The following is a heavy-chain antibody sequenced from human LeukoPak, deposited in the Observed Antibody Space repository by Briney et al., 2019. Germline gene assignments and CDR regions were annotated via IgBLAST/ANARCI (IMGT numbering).Heavy chain of an antibody. Sequence: GGSLRLSCAASGFTFSSYWMNWARQSPGKGLEWVSSISSSSSYIYYADSVKGRFTISRDNAKNSLYLQMNSLRAEDTAVYYCASPLRDYPNYWGQGTLVTVSS. CDR1: GFTFSSYW. V-gene: IGHV3-21*01. D-gene: IGHD4-17*01. CDR3: ASPLRDYPNY. CDR2: ISSSSSYI. J-gene: IGHJ4*02.